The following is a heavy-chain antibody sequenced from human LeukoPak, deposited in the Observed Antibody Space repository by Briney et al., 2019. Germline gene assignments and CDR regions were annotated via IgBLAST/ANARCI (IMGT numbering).Heavy chain of an antibody. J-gene: IGHJ3*02. Sequence: SETLSLTCTVSGGSISSYYWSWIRQPPGKGLEWIGYIYYSGSTNYNPSLKSRVTIPVDTSKNQFSLKLSSATAADTAVYYCARSRTVVIGAFDIWGQGTMVTVSS. D-gene: IGHD3-22*01. V-gene: IGHV4-59*01. CDR1: GGSISSYY. CDR3: ARSRTVVIGAFDI. CDR2: IYYSGST.